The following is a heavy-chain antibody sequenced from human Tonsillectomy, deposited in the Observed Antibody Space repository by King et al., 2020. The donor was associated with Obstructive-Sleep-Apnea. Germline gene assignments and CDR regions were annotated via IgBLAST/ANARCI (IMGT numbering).Heavy chain of an antibody. V-gene: IGHV4-59*01. CDR3: ARDGHSSSSRWFDP. D-gene: IGHD6-6*01. Sequence: QLQESGPGLVKPSETLSLTCTVSGGSISSYYWSWIRQPPGKGLEWIGYIYYSGSTNYNPSLKSRVTISVDTSKNQFSLKLSSVTAADTAVYYCARDGHSSSSRWFDPWGQGTLVTVSS. CDR2: IYYSGST. J-gene: IGHJ5*02. CDR1: GGSISSYY.